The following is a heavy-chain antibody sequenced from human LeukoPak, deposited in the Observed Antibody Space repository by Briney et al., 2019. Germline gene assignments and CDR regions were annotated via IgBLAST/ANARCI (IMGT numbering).Heavy chain of an antibody. J-gene: IGHJ4*02. CDR1: GFTFSTYW. CDR2: INQDGGDK. Sequence: PGGSLRLPCAASGFTFSTYWMDLVRQAPGKGLEWVANINQDGGDKNYVDSVKGRFTIFRDNAKNLLYLQMSSLRAEDTAVYYCTRSLDYWGQGTLVTVSS. CDR3: TRSLDY. V-gene: IGHV3-7*04.